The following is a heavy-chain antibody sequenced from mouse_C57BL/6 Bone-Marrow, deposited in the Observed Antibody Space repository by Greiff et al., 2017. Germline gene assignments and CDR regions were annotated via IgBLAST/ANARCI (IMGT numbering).Heavy chain of an antibody. CDR3: ARIYYDYGGYAMDY. CDR2: IYPRSGNT. J-gene: IGHJ4*01. Sequence: QVQLQQSGAELARPGASVKLSCKASGYTFTSYGISWVKQRTGQGLEWIGEIYPRSGNTYYNEKFKGKATLTADKSSSTAYMELRSLTSEDSAVYFCARIYYDYGGYAMDYWGQGTSVTVSS. D-gene: IGHD2-4*01. CDR1: GYTFTSYG. V-gene: IGHV1-81*01.